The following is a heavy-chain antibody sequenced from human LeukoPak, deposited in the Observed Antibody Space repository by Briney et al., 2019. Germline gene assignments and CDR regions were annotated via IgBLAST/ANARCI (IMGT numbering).Heavy chain of an antibody. Sequence: SETLSLPCAVSGYSISSGYYWGWIRQPPGKGLEWIGSIYHSGSTYYNPSLKSRVTISVDTSKNQFSLKLSSVTAADTAVYYCAREGHYYDSSGYYYYYYMDVWGKGTTVTVSS. CDR2: IYHSGST. V-gene: IGHV4-38-2*02. J-gene: IGHJ6*03. CDR3: AREGHYYDSSGYYYYYYMDV. D-gene: IGHD3-22*01. CDR1: GYSISSGYY.